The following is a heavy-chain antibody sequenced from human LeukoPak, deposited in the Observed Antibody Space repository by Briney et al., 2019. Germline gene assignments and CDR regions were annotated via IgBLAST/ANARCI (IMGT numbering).Heavy chain of an antibody. J-gene: IGHJ4*02. D-gene: IGHD3-3*01. CDR2: IKSKTDGGTT. CDR1: GFTFSNAW. CDR3: TTAEPIDFWSGYYTHYFDY. Sequence: PGGSLRLSCAASGFTFSNAWMSWVRQAPGKGLEWVGRIKSKTDGGTTDYAAPVKGRFTISRDDSKNTLYLQMNSLKTEDTAVYYCTTAEPIDFWSGYYTHYFDYWGQGTLVTVSS. V-gene: IGHV3-15*01.